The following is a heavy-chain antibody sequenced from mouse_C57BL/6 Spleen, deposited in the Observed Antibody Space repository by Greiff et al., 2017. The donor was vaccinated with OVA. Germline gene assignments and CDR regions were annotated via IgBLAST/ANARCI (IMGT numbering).Heavy chain of an antibody. Sequence: DVKLVESGGGLVQPGGSLSLSCAASGFTFTDYYMSWVRQPPGQALEWLGFIRNKANGYTTEYSASVKGRFTISRDNSQSILYLQMNALRAEDSATYYCAKWDYGSSYVDYFDYWGQGTTLTVSS. D-gene: IGHD1-1*01. CDR1: GFTFTDYY. CDR3: AKWDYGSSYVDYFDY. J-gene: IGHJ2*01. CDR2: IRNKANGYTT. V-gene: IGHV7-3*01.